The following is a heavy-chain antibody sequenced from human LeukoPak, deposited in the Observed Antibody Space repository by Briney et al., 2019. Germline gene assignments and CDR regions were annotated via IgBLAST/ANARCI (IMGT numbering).Heavy chain of an antibody. D-gene: IGHD1-26*01. J-gene: IGHJ4*02. CDR3: ATTPERGSFYFDY. Sequence: GGSLRLSCTASGFTFSDYTLTWVRQAPGKGLDWGSSISGSSRYIYYADSVKGRFTISRDNAKNSLYLQMNSLRAEDTAVYYCATTPERGSFYFDYWGQGTLVTVSS. V-gene: IGHV3-21*01. CDR1: GFTFSDYT. CDR2: ISGSSRYI.